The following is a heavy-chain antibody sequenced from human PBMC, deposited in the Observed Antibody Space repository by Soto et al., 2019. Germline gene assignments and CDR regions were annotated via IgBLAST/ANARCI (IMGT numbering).Heavy chain of an antibody. CDR1: NGSISSRSSY. J-gene: IGHJ4*02. Sequence: QLQLQESGSGLVKPSETLSLTCIVSNGSISSRSSYWGWIRQTPGKGLEWIGSIYYIGHTYYNPSLKSRVTISIDTSKPQFSLKMNSVTAADTAVYFCGGQDYGAKGYYFENWVQGALVTVSS. CDR3: GGQDYGAKGYYFEN. V-gene: IGHV4-39*01. CDR2: IYYIGHT. D-gene: IGHD4-17*01.